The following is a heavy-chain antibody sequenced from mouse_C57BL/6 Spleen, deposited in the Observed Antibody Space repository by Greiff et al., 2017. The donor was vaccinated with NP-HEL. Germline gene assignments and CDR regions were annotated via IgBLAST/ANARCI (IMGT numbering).Heavy chain of an antibody. Sequence: VQLQQSGPELVKPGASVKISCKASGYAFSSSWMNWVKQRPGKGLEWIGRIYPGDGDTNYNGKFKGKATLTADKSSSTAYMQLSSLTSEDSAVYFCARDEGQLRLAWFAYWGQGTLVTVSA. CDR3: ARDEGQLRLAWFAY. D-gene: IGHD3-2*02. CDR2: IYPGDGDT. CDR1: GYAFSSSW. V-gene: IGHV1-82*01. J-gene: IGHJ3*01.